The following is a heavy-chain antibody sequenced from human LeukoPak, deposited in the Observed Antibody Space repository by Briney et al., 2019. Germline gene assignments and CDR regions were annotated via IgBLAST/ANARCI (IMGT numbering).Heavy chain of an antibody. J-gene: IGHJ4*02. V-gene: IGHV3-11*01. Sequence: PGGSLRLSCAASGFTFGDYYMSWIRQAPGKGLEWVSYISSSGSTIYYADSVKGRFTISRDNAKNSLYLQMNSLRAEDTALYYCAKVDDYGDDAPGDYWGQGTLVTVSS. CDR3: AKVDDYGDDAPGDY. D-gene: IGHD4-17*01. CDR1: GFTFGDYY. CDR2: ISSSGSTI.